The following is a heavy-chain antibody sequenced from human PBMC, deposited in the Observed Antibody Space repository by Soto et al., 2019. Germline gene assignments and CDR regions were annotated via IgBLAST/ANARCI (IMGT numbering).Heavy chain of an antibody. J-gene: IGHJ4*02. CDR2: ISCCGGST. Sequence: EVQLLESGGGVVQPGGSLRLSCVASGFNFKKFAMAWVRQAPGEGLEWVSGISCCGGSTSYADSVKGRFSTARDDSKNTLSLQMNGLRVEDTAQYFCAKADGEQWLIPYLDNWGQATLVTVS. D-gene: IGHD6-19*01. CDR1: GFNFKKFA. CDR3: AKADGEQWLIPYLDN. V-gene: IGHV3-23*01.